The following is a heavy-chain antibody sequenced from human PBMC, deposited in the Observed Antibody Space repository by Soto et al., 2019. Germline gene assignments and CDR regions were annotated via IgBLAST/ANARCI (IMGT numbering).Heavy chain of an antibody. V-gene: IGHV5-10-1*01. J-gene: IGHJ4*02. CDR2: IDPSDSYT. Sequence: EVQLVQSGAEVKKPGESLRISCKGSGYSFTSYWITWVRQMPGKGLEWMGRIDPSDSYTSYSPSFQGHVTISAYKSISTAYMQWSGKKASDTAMYYCARHHAAYSSSWYFVYWGQGTLVTVSS. D-gene: IGHD6-13*01. CDR3: ARHHAAYSSSWYFVY. CDR1: GYSFTSYW.